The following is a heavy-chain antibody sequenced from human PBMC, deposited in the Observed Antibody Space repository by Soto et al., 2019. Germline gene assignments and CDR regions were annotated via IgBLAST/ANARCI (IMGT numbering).Heavy chain of an antibody. CDR2: ISYDGSNK. V-gene: IGHV3-30-3*01. D-gene: IGHD2-15*01. CDR3: ARGEDIVVEVAATENSNWFDP. J-gene: IGHJ5*02. CDR1: GFTFSSYA. Sequence: QVQLVESGGGVVQPGRSLRLSCAASGFTFSSYAMHWVRQAPGKWLEWVAVISYDGSNKYYADSVKGRFTISRDNYKNTLYLQMNSLRAEDPAVYYWARGEDIVVEVAATENSNWFDPWGQGTLVTVSS.